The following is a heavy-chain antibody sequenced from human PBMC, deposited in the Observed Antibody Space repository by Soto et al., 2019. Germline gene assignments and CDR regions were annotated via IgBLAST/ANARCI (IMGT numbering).Heavy chain of an antibody. CDR3: AKGYDSSGYTNLDY. D-gene: IGHD3-22*01. CDR1: GYTFTTYT. J-gene: IGHJ4*02. Sequence: QVQLVQSGAEVKKPGASAKVSCKASGYTFTTYTMHWVRQAPGQSLEWMGWINAGNGNVKYSQKFQGRLTITRDTSASTASMELSSLRSEDTAVYYCAKGYDSSGYTNLDYWGQGTLVSVSS. CDR2: INAGNGNV. V-gene: IGHV1-3*01.